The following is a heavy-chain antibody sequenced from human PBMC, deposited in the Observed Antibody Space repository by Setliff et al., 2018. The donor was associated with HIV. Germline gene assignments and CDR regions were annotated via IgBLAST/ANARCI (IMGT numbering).Heavy chain of an antibody. J-gene: IGHJ3*02. CDR2: ISAYNGNT. D-gene: IGHD2-21*02. CDR3: ARDRPLAYCGGDCPSGGNAFDI. CDR1: GYTFTSYG. V-gene: IGHV1-18*01. Sequence: SCKASGYTFTSYGISWVRQAPGQGLEWMGWISAYNGNTNYAQKLQGRVTMTTDTSTSTAYMELRSLRSDDTAVYYCARDRPLAYCGGDCPSGGNAFDIWGQGTLVTVSS.